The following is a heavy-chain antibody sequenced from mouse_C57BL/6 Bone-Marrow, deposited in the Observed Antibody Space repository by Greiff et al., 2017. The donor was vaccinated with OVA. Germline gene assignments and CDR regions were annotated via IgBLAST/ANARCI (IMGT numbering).Heavy chain of an antibody. CDR3: ARGITTVVVGDY. D-gene: IGHD1-1*01. Sequence: QVQLQQPGAELVRPGSSVKLSCTASGYTFTSYWMHWVKQRPIQGLEWIGNIDPSDSETHYNQKFKDKATLTVDKSSSTAYMQLSSLTSEDSAVYYCARGITTVVVGDYWGKGTTLTVSS. V-gene: IGHV1-52*01. CDR2: IDPSDSET. J-gene: IGHJ2*01. CDR1: GYTFTSYW.